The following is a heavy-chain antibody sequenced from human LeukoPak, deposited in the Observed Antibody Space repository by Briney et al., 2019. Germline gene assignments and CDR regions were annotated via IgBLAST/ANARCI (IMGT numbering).Heavy chain of an antibody. D-gene: IGHD6-19*01. J-gene: IGHJ4*02. CDR2: ISGSGGST. CDR1: GFTFSSYA. CDR3: AKDSSGWPYYFDY. V-gene: IGHV3-23*01. Sequence: PGGSPRLSCAASGFTFSSYAMSWVRQAPGKGLEWVSAISGSGGSTYYADSVKGRFTISRDNSKNTLYLQMNSLRAEDTAVYYCAKDSSGWPYYFDYWGQGTLVTVSS.